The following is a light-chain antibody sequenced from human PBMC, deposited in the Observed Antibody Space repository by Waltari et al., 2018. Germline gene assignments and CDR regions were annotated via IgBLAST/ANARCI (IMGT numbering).Light chain of an antibody. CDR3: QKYGTLPAT. CDR2: DPS. V-gene: IGKV3-20*01. J-gene: IGKJ1*01. Sequence: CRAIQSVSSTLASYQQKPGAAPRLLIYDPSSRATGIPNMFSRRGSGTDFSLTISRLEPEDFAVYYCQKYGTLPATFGQGTKVEIK. CDR1: QSVSST.